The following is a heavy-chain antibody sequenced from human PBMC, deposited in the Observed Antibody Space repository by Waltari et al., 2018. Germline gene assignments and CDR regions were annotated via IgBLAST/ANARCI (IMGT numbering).Heavy chain of an antibody. V-gene: IGHV3-23*01. CDR3: AKELERKPYYYYGWDV. CDR2: ISNSDDTT. J-gene: IGHJ6*02. CDR1: GFTFRAYA. D-gene: IGHD1-1*01. Sequence: HLLESGGSLEQPGESLRLSCAASGFTFRAYALAWVRQAPGKGLEWVSTISNSDDTTYYAESVKGRFTISRDNSKSTLFLQMNSLRADDTAIYYCAKELERKPYYYYGWDVWGQGTTVTVSS.